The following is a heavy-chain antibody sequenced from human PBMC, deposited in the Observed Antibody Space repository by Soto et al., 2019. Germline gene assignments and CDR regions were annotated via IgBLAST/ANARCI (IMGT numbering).Heavy chain of an antibody. CDR2: IKGDGSEQ. V-gene: IGHV3-7*01. Sequence: EVQLVESGGDLVQPGGSLRLSCVASGFALSSFWMTWVRQAPGKGLEWVAKIKGDGSEQNYVDSVRGRFTISRDNAKNSVYLQMNSLRVDDTAVYYCTRNQAKADYWGQGTLVTVSS. J-gene: IGHJ4*02. CDR1: GFALSSFW. CDR3: TRNQAKADY. D-gene: IGHD5-12*01.